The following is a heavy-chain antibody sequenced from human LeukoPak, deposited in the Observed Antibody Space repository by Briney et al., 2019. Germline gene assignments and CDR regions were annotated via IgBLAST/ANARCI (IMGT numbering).Heavy chain of an antibody. V-gene: IGHV4-34*01. Sequence: SETLSLTCAVYGGAFSGYYWSWIRQPPGKGLEWIGEINHSGSTNYNPSLKSRVTISVDTSKNQFSLKLRSVTAADTAVYYCARGGGRSGYAFRDYWGQGTLVTVSS. CDR3: ARGGGRSGYAFRDY. CDR2: INHSGST. J-gene: IGHJ4*02. D-gene: IGHD3-9*01. CDR1: GGAFSGYY.